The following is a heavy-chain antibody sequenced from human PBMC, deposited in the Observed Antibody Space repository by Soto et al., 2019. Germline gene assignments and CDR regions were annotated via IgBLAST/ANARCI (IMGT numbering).Heavy chain of an antibody. D-gene: IGHD3-22*01. J-gene: IGHJ3*02. CDR3: AREQYYYDSSGQTDAFDI. V-gene: IGHV1-24*01. Sequence: ASVKVSCKVSGYTLTELSMHWVRQAPGKGLEWMGGFDPEDGETIYAQKLQGRVTMTTDTSTSTAYMELRSLRSDDTAVYYCAREQYYYDSSGQTDAFDIWGQGTMVTVSS. CDR1: GYTLTELS. CDR2: FDPEDGET.